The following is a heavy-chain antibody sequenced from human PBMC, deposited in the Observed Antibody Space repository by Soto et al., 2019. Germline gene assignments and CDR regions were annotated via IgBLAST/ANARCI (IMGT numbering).Heavy chain of an antibody. CDR3: ARVGPYGDYVIDY. Sequence: SETLSLTCAVSGGSISSGGYSWSWIRQPPGKGLEWIGYIYHSGSTYYNPSLKSRVTISVDRSKNQFSLKLSSATAADTAVYYCARVGPYGDYVIDYWGQGTLVTVSS. CDR1: GGSISSGGYS. D-gene: IGHD4-17*01. V-gene: IGHV4-30-2*01. J-gene: IGHJ4*02. CDR2: IYHSGST.